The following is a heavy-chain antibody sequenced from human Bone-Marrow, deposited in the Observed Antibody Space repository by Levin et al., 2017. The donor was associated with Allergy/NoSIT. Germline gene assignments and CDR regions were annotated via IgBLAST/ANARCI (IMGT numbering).Heavy chain of an antibody. Sequence: SETLSLTCAMPGGAFSGYYWNWIRQSPGKGLEWIGEINHSGSADYNPSLETRVSMSVDIIKKQFSLKLTSVTAADTGIYYFSRGPYHGPWYFDFWGRGTLVDVSS. CDR3: SRGPYHGPWYFDF. V-gene: IGHV4-34*01. CDR2: INHSGSA. CDR1: GGAFSGYY. D-gene: IGHD2-2*01. J-gene: IGHJ2*01.